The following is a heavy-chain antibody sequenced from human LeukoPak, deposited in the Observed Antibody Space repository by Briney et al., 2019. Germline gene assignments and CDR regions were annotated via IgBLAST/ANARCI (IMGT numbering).Heavy chain of an antibody. V-gene: IGHV1-69*01. J-gene: IGHJ6*03. CDR3: ARGLGGLIRPGNVDYYHMDV. CDR1: GGTFSSYV. Sequence: SVKVSCKASGGTFSSYVISWVRQAPGQGLEWMGGFIPIFGTPDYAQKFQGRVTFTADESTGTAYMELSSLRSEDTAVYYCARGLGGLIRPGNVDYYHMDVWGKGTTVIVSS. D-gene: IGHD3-16*01. CDR2: FIPIFGTP.